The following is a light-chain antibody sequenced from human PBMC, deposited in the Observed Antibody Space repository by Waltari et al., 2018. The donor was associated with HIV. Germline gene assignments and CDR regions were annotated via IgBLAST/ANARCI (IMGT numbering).Light chain of an antibody. CDR1: QGISIY. J-gene: IGKJ1*01. CDR3: QNYNSAPLT. CDR2: KAS. Sequence: DIQMTQSPSSLSASVGDRVTITCRASQGISIYLAWYQQKPGKVRKLLIYKASTLHPGVPSRFSGSGSGTDFTLTISSLQPEDVSTYYCQNYNSAPLTFGPGTKVEIK. V-gene: IGKV1-27*01.